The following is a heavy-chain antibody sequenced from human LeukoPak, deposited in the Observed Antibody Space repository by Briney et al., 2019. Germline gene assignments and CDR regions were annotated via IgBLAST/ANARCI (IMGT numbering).Heavy chain of an antibody. Sequence: SETLSLTCAVYGGSFSGYYWSWIRQPPGKGLEWIGEINHSGSTNYNPSLKSRVTISVDTSKNQFSLKLSSVTAADTAVYYCARGGTIWSGYAYYYYYMDVWGRGTTVTVSS. V-gene: IGHV4-34*01. CDR2: INHSGST. CDR1: GGSFSGYY. J-gene: IGHJ6*03. CDR3: ARGGTIWSGYAYYYYYMDV. D-gene: IGHD3-3*01.